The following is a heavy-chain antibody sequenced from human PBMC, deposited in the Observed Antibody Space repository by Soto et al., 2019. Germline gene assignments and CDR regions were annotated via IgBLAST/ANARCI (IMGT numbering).Heavy chain of an antibody. D-gene: IGHD6-19*01. CDR3: AINPCIEVAGPDY. J-gene: IGHJ4*02. CDR1: GGSIGGSAYH. Sequence: SETLSLTCTVSGGSIGGSAYHWGWIRQPPGNGLEWIGSIHYSGRVYYNESLLGRVTILVDTSTNRFSLSLDSVTAADTAVYYCAINPCIEVAGPDYWGQGTIVTVSS. CDR2: IHYSGRV. V-gene: IGHV4-39*02.